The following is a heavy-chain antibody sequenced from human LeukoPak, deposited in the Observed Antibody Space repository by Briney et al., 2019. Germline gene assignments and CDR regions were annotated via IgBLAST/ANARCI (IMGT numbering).Heavy chain of an antibody. CDR3: ARPPHRYGFDM. CDR2: INPDGSNI. V-gene: IGHV3-74*01. J-gene: IGHJ3*02. CDR1: GFSSSNNW. Sequence: GGSLRLSCAASGFSSSNNWMHWIRQVPGKGLVWVSHINPDGSNIRYADSVKGRFTISRDNAKNTVYLQMNSLRAEDTAVYYCARPPHRYGFDMWGQGTRVTVSS.